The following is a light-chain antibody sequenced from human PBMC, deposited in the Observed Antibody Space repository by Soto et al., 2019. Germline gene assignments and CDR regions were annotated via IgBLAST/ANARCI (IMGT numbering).Light chain of an antibody. Sequence: QSALTQPRSVSGSPGQSVTISCTGTSSDVGGYDYVSWYQQHPGKAPKLMIYDVSERPSGVPDRFSGSKSGNTASLTISGLQAEDEADYYCSSYTRSSTWVFGGGTKLTVL. CDR2: DVS. V-gene: IGLV2-11*01. CDR1: SSDVGGYDY. J-gene: IGLJ3*02. CDR3: SSYTRSSTWV.